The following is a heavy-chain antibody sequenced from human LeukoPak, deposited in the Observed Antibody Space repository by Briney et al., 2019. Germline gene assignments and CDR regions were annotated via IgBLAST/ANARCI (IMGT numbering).Heavy chain of an antibody. D-gene: IGHD3-22*01. Sequence: GSLRLSCAASGFTFSDYYMSWIRQAPGKGLEWVSYISSSGSTIYYADSVKGRFTISRDNAKNSLYLQMNSLRAEDTAVYYCARAYYYDSSFDYWGQGTLVTVSS. V-gene: IGHV3-11*04. CDR2: ISSSGSTI. CDR1: GFTFSDYY. J-gene: IGHJ4*02. CDR3: ARAYYYDSSFDY.